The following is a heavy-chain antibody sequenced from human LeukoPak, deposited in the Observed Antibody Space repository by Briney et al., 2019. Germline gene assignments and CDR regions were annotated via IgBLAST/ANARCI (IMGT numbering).Heavy chain of an antibody. CDR2: ISGSGGST. V-gene: IGHV3-23*01. D-gene: IGHD3-22*01. J-gene: IGHJ4*02. CDR3: AKDAEEYYYDSSGYYHY. Sequence: GGSLRLSCAASGFTFSSYAMSWVRRAPGKGLEWVSAISGSGGSTYYADSVKGRFTISRDNSKNTLYLQMNSLRAEDTAVYYCAKDAEEYYYDSSGYYHYWGQGTLVTVSS. CDR1: GFTFSSYA.